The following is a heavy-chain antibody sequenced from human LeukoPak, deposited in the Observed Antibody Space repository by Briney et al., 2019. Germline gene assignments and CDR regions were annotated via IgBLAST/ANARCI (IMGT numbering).Heavy chain of an antibody. D-gene: IGHD6-19*01. Sequence: GGSLRLSCAVSGLTFSSYAMHWVRQAPGKGLEWVSAIGAGGGPTYYADSVKGRFTISRDDSKNTLYLQMNTLRVEETALYYCAKDSGYSTGWYLDDYWGQGTLVTVSS. CDR2: IGAGGGPT. V-gene: IGHV3-23*01. J-gene: IGHJ4*02. CDR1: GLTFSSYA. CDR3: AKDSGYSTGWYLDDY.